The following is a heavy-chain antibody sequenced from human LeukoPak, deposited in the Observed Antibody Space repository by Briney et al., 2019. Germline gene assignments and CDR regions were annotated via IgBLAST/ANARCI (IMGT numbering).Heavy chain of an antibody. CDR3: ARIRDGCNDAYDI. V-gene: IGHV1-8*01. D-gene: IGHD5-24*01. CDR2: MNPNSGNT. J-gene: IGHJ3*02. Sequence: ASVKVSCKASGYTFTSYDINWVRQATGQGLEWMGWMNPNSGNTGYAQKFQGRVTMTRNTSISTAYMELSSLRSEDTAIYYCARIRDGCNDAYDIWGQGTVVTVPS. CDR1: GYTFTSYD.